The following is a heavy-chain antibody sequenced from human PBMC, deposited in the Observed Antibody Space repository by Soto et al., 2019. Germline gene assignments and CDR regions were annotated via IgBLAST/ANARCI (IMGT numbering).Heavy chain of an antibody. CDR2: INPNSGGT. CDR3: ARDFFEGAGAAAGKYYCFYGMDV. V-gene: IGHV1-2*04. CDR1: GYTFTGYY. J-gene: IGHJ6*04. D-gene: IGHD6-13*01. Sequence: ASVKVSCKASGYTFTGYYMHWVRQAPGQGLEWMGWINPNSGGTNYAQKFQGWVTMTRDTSISTAYMELSRLRSDDTAVYYCARDFFEGAGAAAGKYYCFYGMDVWGKGTTVTVSS.